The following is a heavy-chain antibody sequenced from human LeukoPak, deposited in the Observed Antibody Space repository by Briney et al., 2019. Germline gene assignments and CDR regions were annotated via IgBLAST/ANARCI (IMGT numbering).Heavy chain of an antibody. CDR3: ARGTSEARRFDP. V-gene: IGHV4-30-4*01. J-gene: IGHJ5*02. Sequence: PSETLSLTCTVSGGSISSGDYYWSWIRQPPGKGLEWIGYIYYSGSTYYNPSLKSRVTISVDTSKNQLSLKLSSVTAADTAVYYCARGTSEARRFDPWGQGTLVTVSS. CDR2: IYYSGST. D-gene: IGHD6-6*01. CDR1: GGSISSGDYY.